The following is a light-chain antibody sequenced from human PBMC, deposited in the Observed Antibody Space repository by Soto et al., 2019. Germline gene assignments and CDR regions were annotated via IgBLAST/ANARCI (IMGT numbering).Light chain of an antibody. CDR3: QQRSNWPFT. Sequence: EVVLTQSPATLSLSPGETATLSCRASQAVSTSLAWYQQKPGQAPSLLIYDASNRVIGIPARFTGSGSGTVFTLTISSLEPEYFAVYYCQQRSNWPFTFGGGTRVDI. V-gene: IGKV3-11*01. CDR2: DAS. J-gene: IGKJ4*01. CDR1: QAVSTS.